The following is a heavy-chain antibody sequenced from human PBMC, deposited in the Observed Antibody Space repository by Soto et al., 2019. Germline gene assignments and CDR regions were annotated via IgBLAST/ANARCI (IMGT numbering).Heavy chain of an antibody. J-gene: IGHJ4*02. V-gene: IGHV3-33*01. CDR2: IWYDGSNK. CDR3: ARDQEGTGGNSSGFVY. D-gene: IGHD6-19*01. Sequence: GGSLRLSCAASGFTFSSYGMHWVRQAPGKGLEWVAVIWYDGSNKYYADSVKGRFTISRDNSKNTLYLQMNSLRAEDTAVYYCARDQEGTGGNSSGFVYWGQGTLVTVSS. CDR1: GFTFSSYG.